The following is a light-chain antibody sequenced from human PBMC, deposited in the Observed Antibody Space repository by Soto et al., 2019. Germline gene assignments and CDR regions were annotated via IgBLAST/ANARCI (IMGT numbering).Light chain of an antibody. CDR1: QSISSY. CDR2: AVS. Sequence: DIAMPQSPSSLSASVGDRVTITCRASQSISSYLNWYQQKPGKAPRLLIYAVSNLQSGVPSRFSGSGSGTDFTLTISSLQPEDFATYYCQQNYITPLAFGPGTKVDSK. V-gene: IGKV1-39*01. J-gene: IGKJ3*01. CDR3: QQNYITPLA.